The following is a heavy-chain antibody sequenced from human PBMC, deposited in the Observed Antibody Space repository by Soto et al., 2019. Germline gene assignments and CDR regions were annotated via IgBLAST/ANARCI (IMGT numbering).Heavy chain of an antibody. CDR3: ARRGPGTYLDY. Sequence: EVQLLDSGGGLVQPGGSLRLSCAASGFTFSSYAMNWVRQAPGKELEWVSVSSGSGDSTYYADSVKGRFTISRDNSKNTLYLQMNSLRTEDTAVYYCARRGPGTYLDYWGQGTLVTVSS. V-gene: IGHV3-23*01. CDR1: GFTFSSYA. D-gene: IGHD6-13*01. J-gene: IGHJ4*02. CDR2: SSGSGDST.